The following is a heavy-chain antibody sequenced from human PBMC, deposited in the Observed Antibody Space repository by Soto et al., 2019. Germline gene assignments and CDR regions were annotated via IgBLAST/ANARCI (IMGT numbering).Heavy chain of an antibody. Sequence: GGSLRLSCVASGFTFSTYAMSWIRQAPGKGLEWVSALTPSGGETFYADSVKGRFTISRDNSMNALYLQMNSLRIEDTAVYYCAHPRGYGVFDAYDIWGQGTMVTVSS. CDR1: GFTFSTYA. V-gene: IGHV3-23*01. D-gene: IGHD4-17*01. CDR2: LTPSGGET. CDR3: AHPRGYGVFDAYDI. J-gene: IGHJ3*02.